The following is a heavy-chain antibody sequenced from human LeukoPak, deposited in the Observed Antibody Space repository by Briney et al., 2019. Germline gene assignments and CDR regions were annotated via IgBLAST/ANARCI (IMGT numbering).Heavy chain of an antibody. CDR1: GFTFSSYA. J-gene: IGHJ4*02. CDR3: AKVDGYYYGSGSYPFDY. Sequence: PGGSLRLSCAASGFTFSSYAMSWVRQAPGKGLEWVSAISGSGGSTYYADSVKGRFTISRDNSKNTLYLQTNSLRAEDTAVYYRAKVDGYYYGSGSYPFDYWGQGTLVTVSS. V-gene: IGHV3-23*01. CDR2: ISGSGGST. D-gene: IGHD3-10*01.